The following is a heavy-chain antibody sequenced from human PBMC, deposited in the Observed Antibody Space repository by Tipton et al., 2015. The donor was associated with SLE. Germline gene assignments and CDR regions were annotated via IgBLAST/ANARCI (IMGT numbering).Heavy chain of an antibody. CDR1: GFTFSSYW. CDR2: ISISGNTI. V-gene: IGHV3-48*03. Sequence: SLRLSCAASGFTFSSYWMSWVRQAPGKGLEWVSYISISGNTIYYADSVKGRFTISRDNAKNSLYLQMNSLRAEDTALYYCARSLSRRGGWFDPWGQGTLVTVSS. CDR3: ARSLSRRGGWFDP. D-gene: IGHD2-15*01. J-gene: IGHJ5*02.